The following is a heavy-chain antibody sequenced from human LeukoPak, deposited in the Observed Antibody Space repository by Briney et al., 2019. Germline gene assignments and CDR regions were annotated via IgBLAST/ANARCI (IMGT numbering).Heavy chain of an antibody. V-gene: IGHV4-31*03. CDR2: IYYSGST. J-gene: IGHJ4*02. CDR3: ARDTLGYGSGSYYRIIDY. Sequence: PSETLSLTCTVSGGSISSGGYYWRWIRQHPGKGLEWIGYIYYSGSTYYNPSLKSRVTISVDTSKNQFSLKLSSVTAADTAVYYCARDTLGYGSGSYYRIIDYWGQGTLVTVSS. CDR1: GGSISSGGYY. D-gene: IGHD3-10*01.